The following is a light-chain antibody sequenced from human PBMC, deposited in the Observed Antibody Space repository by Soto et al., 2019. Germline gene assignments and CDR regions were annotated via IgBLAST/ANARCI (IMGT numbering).Light chain of an antibody. CDR3: QQSYETPWT. J-gene: IGKJ1*01. CDR1: QSIRSY. CDR2: AAS. Sequence: DIQMTQSPSSLSASVGDRVTITWRASQSIRSYLNWYQQKPGKAPKLLIYAASSLQSGVPSRFSGSGFGTDFTLTISSLQPEYFASYYCQQSYETPWTFGQGTKVDIK. V-gene: IGKV1-39*01.